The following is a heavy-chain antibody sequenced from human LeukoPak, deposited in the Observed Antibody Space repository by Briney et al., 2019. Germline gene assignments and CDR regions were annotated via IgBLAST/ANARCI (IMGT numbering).Heavy chain of an antibody. CDR1: GFPLSAYT. V-gene: IGHV3-21*01. J-gene: IGHJ4*02. Sequence: GGSLRLSCAASGFPLSAYTMNWVRQAPGKGLEWVSSISSSSHYIYYADSVKGRFTISRDNAKNSLYLQMNSLRAEDTAVYYCARAPVGMGFDYWGQGTLVTVSS. CDR2: ISSSSHYI. CDR3: ARAPVGMGFDY. D-gene: IGHD3-10*01.